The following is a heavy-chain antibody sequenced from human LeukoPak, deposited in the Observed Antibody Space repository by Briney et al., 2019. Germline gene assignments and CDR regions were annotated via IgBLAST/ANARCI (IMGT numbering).Heavy chain of an antibody. CDR2: MSSSSTYI. J-gene: IGHJ3*02. Sequence: GGSLRLSCAASGFTFSTYSMNWVRQAPGKGLEWVSSMSSSSTYIYYADSVKGRFTISRDNAKNSLYLQMDSLRAEDTAVYYCAREEGYCNSSSCYGEAFDIWGQGTMVTVSS. CDR1: GFTFSTYS. V-gene: IGHV3-21*01. CDR3: AREEGYCNSSSCYGEAFDI. D-gene: IGHD2-2*01.